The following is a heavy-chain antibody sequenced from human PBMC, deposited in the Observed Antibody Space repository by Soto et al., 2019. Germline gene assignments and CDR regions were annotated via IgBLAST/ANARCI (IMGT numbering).Heavy chain of an antibody. V-gene: IGHV4-59*12. J-gene: IGHJ4*02. CDR2: IYYGGTT. CDR1: GGSFSPNY. Sequence: SETLSLTCTVSGGSFSPNYCSWIRQPPGKGLEWVGYIYYGGTTSYNPSLQSRVTISLETSKSQFSLKLTSVTAADTAVYYCARDKITGLFDYCGQGTLVTVSS. D-gene: IGHD2-8*02. CDR3: ARDKITGLFDY.